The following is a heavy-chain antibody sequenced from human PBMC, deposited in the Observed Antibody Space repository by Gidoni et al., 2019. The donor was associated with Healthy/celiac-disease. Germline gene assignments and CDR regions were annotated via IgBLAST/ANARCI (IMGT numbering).Heavy chain of an antibody. CDR3: ASVRVVGHIVVVPAAIYY. CDR2: ISYDGSNK. J-gene: IGHJ4*02. Sequence: QVQLVESGGGVVQPGRSLRPSCAASGFTFRSYARHWVRQAPGKGPEWVAVISYDGSNKYYADSVKGRFTISRDNSKNTLYLQMNSLRAEDTAVYYCASVRVVGHIVVVPAAIYYWGQGTLVTVSS. V-gene: IGHV3-30-3*01. D-gene: IGHD2-2*01. CDR1: GFTFRSYA.